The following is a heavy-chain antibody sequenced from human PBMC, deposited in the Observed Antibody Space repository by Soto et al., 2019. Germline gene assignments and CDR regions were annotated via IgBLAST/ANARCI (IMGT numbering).Heavy chain of an antibody. CDR3: SRSVEGHFDY. V-gene: IGHV3-48*02. Sequence: EVQLVESGGGLVQRGGSLRLSCVASGFTFSVYSMKWVRQAPGKGLEWFSYITSDTKTIKYADSVKGRFTISRDNAKNSIYLQMNSLRDEDTAVYYCSRSVEGHFDYWGQGTVVTVSS. CDR2: ITSDTKTI. J-gene: IGHJ4*02. D-gene: IGHD6-19*01. CDR1: GFTFSVYS.